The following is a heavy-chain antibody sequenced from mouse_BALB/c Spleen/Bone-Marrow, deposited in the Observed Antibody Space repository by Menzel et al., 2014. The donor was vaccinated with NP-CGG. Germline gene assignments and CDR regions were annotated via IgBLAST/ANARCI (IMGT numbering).Heavy chain of an antibody. D-gene: IGHD2-10*02. CDR1: GFTFSDFY. Sequence: DVKLVESGGGLVQPGGSLRLSCATSGFTFSDFYMEWVRQPPGKRLEWIAASRNKAKDYTTEYSASVKGRFIVSRDTSQSILYLQMNARRAEDTAIYYCARDVGYGNDFVYWGQGTLVTVSA. CDR2: SRNKAKDYTT. J-gene: IGHJ3*01. V-gene: IGHV7-1*02. CDR3: ARDVGYGNDFVY.